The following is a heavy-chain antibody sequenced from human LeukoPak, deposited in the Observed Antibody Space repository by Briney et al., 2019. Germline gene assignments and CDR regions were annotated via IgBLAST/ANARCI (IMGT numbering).Heavy chain of an antibody. Sequence: SGGSLRLSCAASGFTFSSHSMNWVRQAPGKGLEWVSGINWNGGSTGYADSVKGRFTISRDNAKNSLYLQMNSLRAEDTAVYYCARGYSSGWSYFDYWGQGTLVTVSS. CDR2: INWNGGST. D-gene: IGHD6-19*01. J-gene: IGHJ4*02. CDR1: GFTFSSHS. CDR3: ARGYSSGWSYFDY. V-gene: IGHV3-20*04.